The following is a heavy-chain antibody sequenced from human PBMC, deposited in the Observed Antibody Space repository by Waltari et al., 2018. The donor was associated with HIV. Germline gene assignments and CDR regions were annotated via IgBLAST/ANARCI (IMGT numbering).Heavy chain of an antibody. CDR2: IYYSGTI. CDR3: ASRSGGSSRPFDY. CDR1: GGSISNGGYY. V-gene: IGHV4-31*03. D-gene: IGHD6-13*01. Sequence: QLQLLESGPGLVEPSQNLSLTCTVSGGSISNGGYYWNWIRQHTGKGLEWIGYIYYSGTIYYNPSLKSRVTISIDTSKNQFSLKLTSMTAADTAVYYCASRSGGSSRPFDYWGQGTPVTVSS. J-gene: IGHJ4*02.